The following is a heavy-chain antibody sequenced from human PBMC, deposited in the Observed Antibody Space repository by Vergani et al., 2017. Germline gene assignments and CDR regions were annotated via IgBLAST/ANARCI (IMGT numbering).Heavy chain of an antibody. CDR1: GGSISSGSYY. J-gene: IGHJ6*02. D-gene: IGHD6-19*01. CDR2: IYTSGST. CDR3: ARETEYSSGWSTYYYYGMDV. Sequence: QVQLQESGPGLVKPSQTLSLTCTVSGGSISSGSYYWSWIRQPAGKGLEWIGRIYTSGSTNYNPSLKSRVTISVDTSKNQFSLKLSSVTAADTAVYYCARETEYSSGWSTYYYYGMDVWGQGTTVTVSS. V-gene: IGHV4-61*02.